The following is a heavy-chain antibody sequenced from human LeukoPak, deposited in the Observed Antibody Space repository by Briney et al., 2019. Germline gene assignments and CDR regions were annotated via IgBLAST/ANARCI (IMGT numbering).Heavy chain of an antibody. D-gene: IGHD3-10*01. J-gene: IGHJ4*02. CDR2: TYSGGST. V-gene: IGHV3-53*01. Sequence: EAGGSLRLSCAASGFTVSSNYMSWVRQAPGKGLEWVAITYSGGSTYYADSVKGRFTISRDNSKNTVYLQMNSLRAEDTAVYYCARDGGSGRRHFDYWGQGTLVTVSS. CDR3: ARDGGSGRRHFDY. CDR1: GFTVSSNY.